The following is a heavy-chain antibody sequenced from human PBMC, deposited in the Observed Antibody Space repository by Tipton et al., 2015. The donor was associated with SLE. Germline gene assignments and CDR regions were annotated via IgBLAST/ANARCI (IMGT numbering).Heavy chain of an antibody. CDR2: IHSSGST. Sequence: TLSLTCAVSGYSISSGYYWGWIRQPPGKGLEWIGRIHSSGSTNDNPSLKSRVTMSVDSSKNQFSLKVNSVTAADTAVYYCARSESYYSALTYWGQGTLVTVSS. CDR1: GYSISSGYY. J-gene: IGHJ4*02. D-gene: IGHD1-26*01. V-gene: IGHV4-38-2*01. CDR3: ARSESYYSALTY.